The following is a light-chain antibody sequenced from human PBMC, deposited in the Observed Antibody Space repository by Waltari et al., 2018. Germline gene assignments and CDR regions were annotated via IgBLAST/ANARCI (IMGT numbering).Light chain of an antibody. CDR2: YDT. J-gene: IGLJ1*01. CDR1: NIGRYS. V-gene: IGLV3-21*04. Sequence: SYVLTQPPSVPVAPGETARVTCGGANIGRYSVHWYQQKPGQAPVLVIRYDTDRPSGIPERFSGSNSANTATLTISRVEAGDEANYYCQVWHAAIDPGVFGTGTEVTV. CDR3: QVWHAAIDPGV.